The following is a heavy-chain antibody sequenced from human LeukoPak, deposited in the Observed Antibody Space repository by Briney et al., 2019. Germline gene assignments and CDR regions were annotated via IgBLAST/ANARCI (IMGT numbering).Heavy chain of an antibody. CDR3: AKEDRRGRHFDY. CDR1: GFTFSSYA. V-gene: IGHV3-9*01. Sequence: GGSLRLSCAASGFTFSSYAMSWVRQAPGKGLEWVSGISWNSGSIGYADSVKGRFTISRDNAKNSLYLQMNSPRAEDTALYYCAKEDRRGRHFDYWGQGTLVTVSS. CDR2: ISWNSGSI. D-gene: IGHD3-16*01. J-gene: IGHJ4*02.